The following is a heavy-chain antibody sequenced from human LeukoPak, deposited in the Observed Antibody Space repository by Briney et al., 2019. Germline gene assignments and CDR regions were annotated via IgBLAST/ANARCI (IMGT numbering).Heavy chain of an antibody. J-gene: IGHJ4*02. CDR2: MSYDGSNK. Sequence: GRSLRLSCAASGFTFSSYAMHWVRQAPGKGLEWVALMSYDGSNKYYADSVKGRFTISRDNSKSTLYLQMNSLRPEDTAVYYCARDHKPAANQFDYWGQGTLVTVSS. CDR1: GFTFSSYA. V-gene: IGHV3-30*04. CDR3: ARDHKPAANQFDY. D-gene: IGHD2-2*01.